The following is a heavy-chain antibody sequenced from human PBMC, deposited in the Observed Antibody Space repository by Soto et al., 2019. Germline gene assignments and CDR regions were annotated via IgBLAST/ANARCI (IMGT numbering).Heavy chain of an antibody. CDR3: AGHGGDVVMVRD. J-gene: IGHJ4*02. D-gene: IGHD2-21*01. V-gene: IGHV4-59*08. CDR2: ISTTGVP. Sequence: QVKLQESGRGLVKPSETLSLSCTVSGGSLGDVYWPWLRPPPGKEMEWIGYISTTGVPNSSPALQSRVTMSTDTSKNQFSLNLSSVTAADTAIYFCAGHGGDVVMVRDWGQGIQVTVSS. CDR1: GGSLGDVY.